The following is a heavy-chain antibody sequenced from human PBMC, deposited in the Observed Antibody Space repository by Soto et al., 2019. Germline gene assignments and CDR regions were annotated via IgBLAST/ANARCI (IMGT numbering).Heavy chain of an antibody. CDR3: ARDGYCSGGSCYLL. V-gene: IGHV4-31*03. CDR1: GGSISSGGYY. Sequence: PSETLSLTCTVSGGSISSGGYYWSWIRQHPGKGLEWIGYIYYSGSTYYNPSLKSRVTISVDMSKNQFSLKLSSVTAADTAAYYCARDGYCSGGSCYLLWGQGTLVTVSS. CDR2: IYYSGST. J-gene: IGHJ4*02. D-gene: IGHD2-15*01.